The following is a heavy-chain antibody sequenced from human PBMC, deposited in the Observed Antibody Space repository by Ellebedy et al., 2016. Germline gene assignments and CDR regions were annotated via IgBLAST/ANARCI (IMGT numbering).Heavy chain of an antibody. V-gene: IGHV3-9*01. CDR1: GFTFDDYA. Sequence: SLKISXAASGFTFDDYAMHWVRQAPGKGLEWVSGISWNSGSIGYADSVKGRFTISRDNAKNSLYLQMNSLRAEDTALYYCAKGGDYDFWSDYASIAFDIWGQGTMVTVSS. CDR2: ISWNSGSI. J-gene: IGHJ3*02. D-gene: IGHD3-3*01. CDR3: AKGGDYDFWSDYASIAFDI.